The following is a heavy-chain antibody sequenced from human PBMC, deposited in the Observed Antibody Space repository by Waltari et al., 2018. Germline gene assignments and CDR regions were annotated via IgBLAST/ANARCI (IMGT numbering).Heavy chain of an antibody. CDR3: ARLSYHIVTGYGWFDP. D-gene: IGHD3-9*01. CDR1: GGSISSESYH. CDR2: ISYSGST. J-gene: IGHJ5*02. Sequence: QLQLQESGPGLVKPSETLSLTCTVSGGSISSESYHWGWLRQPPGKGLEWIGIISYSGSTYYNPSLKSRVTISVDTSKNQFSLKLSSVTAADTAVYYCARLSYHIVTGYGWFDPWGLGTLVTVSS. V-gene: IGHV4-39*01.